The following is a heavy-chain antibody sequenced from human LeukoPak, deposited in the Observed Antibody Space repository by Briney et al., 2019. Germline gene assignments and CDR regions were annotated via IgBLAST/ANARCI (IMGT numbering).Heavy chain of an antibody. CDR2: IKQDGKTT. CDR3: ATDPPWSGDAFDT. CDR1: GFTISSYW. Sequence: GGSLRLSCAASGFTISSYWMTWVRQAPGKGLEWVANIKQDGKTTYYMNSVKGRFTISRDNARNSLYLQMNGLRAEDTALYYCATDPPWSGDAFDTWGQGTMVTVSS. D-gene: IGHD2-8*02. J-gene: IGHJ3*02. V-gene: IGHV3-7*01.